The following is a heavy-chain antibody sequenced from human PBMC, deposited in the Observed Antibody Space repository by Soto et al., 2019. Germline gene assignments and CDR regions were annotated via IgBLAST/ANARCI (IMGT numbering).Heavy chain of an antibody. V-gene: IGHV3-11*01. D-gene: IGHD6-6*01. CDR1: GFTFSDYY. CDR2: ISSSGSSI. J-gene: IGHJ4*02. Sequence: GGSLRLSCAASGFTFSDYYMYWIRQAPGKGLEWVSYISSSGSSIYYADFVKGRFTISRDNAKNSLYLQMNSLSAEDTAVYYCAREFNSSLGPFDYWGQGTLVTVSS. CDR3: AREFNSSLGPFDY.